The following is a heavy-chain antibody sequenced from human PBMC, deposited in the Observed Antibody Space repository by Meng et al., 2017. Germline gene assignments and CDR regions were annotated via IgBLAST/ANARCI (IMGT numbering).Heavy chain of an antibody. CDR3: AERGYSYVNWFDP. Sequence: QVQLQPWGAGLLKPSESLSLTCAVYGGSFSGYYWSWIRQSPGKGLEWIGEINHSGSTNYNPSLKSRVTISVDTSKNQFSLKLSSVTAADTAVYYCAERGYSYVNWFDPWGQGTLVTVSS. V-gene: IGHV4-34*01. CDR2: INHSGST. D-gene: IGHD5-18*01. J-gene: IGHJ5*02. CDR1: GGSFSGYY.